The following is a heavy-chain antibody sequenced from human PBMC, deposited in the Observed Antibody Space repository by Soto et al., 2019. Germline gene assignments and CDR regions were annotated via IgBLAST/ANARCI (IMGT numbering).Heavy chain of an antibody. CDR3: ARELERRGGWFDP. CDR2: ISSSSSYV. D-gene: IGHD1-1*01. V-gene: IGHV3-21*01. J-gene: IGHJ5*02. CDR1: GFTFSSYS. Sequence: EVQLVESGGGLVKPGGSLRLSCAASGFTFSSYSMNWVRQAPGKGLEWGSSISSSSSYVYYADSVKGRFTISRDTAKNSLYLQMNSLRAEDTAVYYCARELERRGGWFDPWGQGTLVTVSS.